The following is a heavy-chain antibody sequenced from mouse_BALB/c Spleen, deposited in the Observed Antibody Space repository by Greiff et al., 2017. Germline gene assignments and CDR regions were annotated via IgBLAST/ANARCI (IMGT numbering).Heavy chain of an antibody. CDR1: GYTFTSYW. CDR2: IYPGNSDT. V-gene: IGHV1-5*01. D-gene: IGHD3-1*01. Sequence: VQLKQSGTVLARPGASVKMSCKASGYTFTSYWMHWVKQRPGQGLEWIGAIYPGNSDTSYNQKFKGKAKLTAVTSTSTAYMELSSLTNEDSAVYYCTQTRATRAMDYWGQGTSVTVSS. CDR3: TQTRATRAMDY. J-gene: IGHJ4*01.